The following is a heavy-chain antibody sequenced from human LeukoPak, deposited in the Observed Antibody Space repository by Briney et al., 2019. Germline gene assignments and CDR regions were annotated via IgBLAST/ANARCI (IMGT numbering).Heavy chain of an antibody. CDR3: ARPPLSYYYDSSGDDAFDI. D-gene: IGHD3-22*01. Sequence: SETLSLTCAVYGGSFSGYYWSWIRQPPGKGLEWIGEINHSGSTNYNPSLKSRVTISVDTSKNQFSLKLSSVTAADTAVYYCARPPLSYYYDSSGDDAFDIWGQGTMVTVSS. V-gene: IGHV4-34*01. J-gene: IGHJ3*02. CDR2: INHSGST. CDR1: GGSFSGYY.